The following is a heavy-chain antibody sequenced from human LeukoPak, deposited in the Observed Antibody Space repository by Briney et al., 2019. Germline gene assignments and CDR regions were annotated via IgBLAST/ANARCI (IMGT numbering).Heavy chain of an antibody. CDR3: AREQRAGLSGNLGGLFVSYYPYYYMHV. D-gene: IGHD3-16*01. J-gene: IGHJ6*03. CDR1: GNTFTKYY. Sequence: ASVKVSCKASGNTFTKYYIHWVRQAPGQGRAWMGMINPSDGATTYAQRFQGRVTMSRDMSATTVYMDLRSLRYEDTAVYFCAREQRAGLSGNLGGLFVSYYPYYYMHVWGRGPTVTVSS. V-gene: IGHV1-46*01. CDR2: INPSDGAT.